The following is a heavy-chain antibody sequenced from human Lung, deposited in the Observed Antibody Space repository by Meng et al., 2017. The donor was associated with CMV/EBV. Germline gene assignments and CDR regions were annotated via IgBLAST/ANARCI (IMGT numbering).Heavy chain of an antibody. J-gene: IGHJ6*02. Sequence: GGSLRLSXAASGFTFSSYGMHWVRQAPGKGLEWVAFIRYDGSNKYYADSVKGRFTISRDNSENTLYLQMNSLRAEDTAVYYCAKDAGVRPGVPGWDGMDVWGQGTTVTVSS. V-gene: IGHV3-30*02. D-gene: IGHD3-10*01. CDR1: GFTFSSYG. CDR3: AKDAGVRPGVPGWDGMDV. CDR2: IRYDGSNK.